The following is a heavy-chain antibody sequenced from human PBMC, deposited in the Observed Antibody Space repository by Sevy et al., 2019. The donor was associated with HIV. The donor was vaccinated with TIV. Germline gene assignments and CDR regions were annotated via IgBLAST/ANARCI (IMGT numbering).Heavy chain of an antibody. V-gene: IGHV4-59*01. D-gene: IGHD7-27*01. Sequence: SETLSLTCTVSGGSLNTYDWSWIRQPPGKGLEWIGYAYYNGGTNYNPSLKSRLTILVGTSERQFSLQLSSVTPADTAVYYCGRDNWGSIDYWGQGLLVTVSS. J-gene: IGHJ4*02. CDR1: GGSLNTYD. CDR2: AYYNGGT. CDR3: GRDNWGSIDY.